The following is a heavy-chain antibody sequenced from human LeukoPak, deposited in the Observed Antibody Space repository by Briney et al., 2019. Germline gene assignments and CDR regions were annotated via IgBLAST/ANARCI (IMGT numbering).Heavy chain of an antibody. Sequence: PGGSLRLSCAASGFNITNYYMSWVRQAPGKGLEWVSVIYSGGTTYYADSVKGRFTISRDNSNSTVSLQMNSLRVDDTAVYYCARASWGYDFDCWAREPWSPSPQ. CDR3: ARASWGYDFDC. CDR1: GFNITNYY. J-gene: IGHJ4*02. V-gene: IGHV3-53*01. D-gene: IGHD7-27*01. CDR2: IYSGGTT.